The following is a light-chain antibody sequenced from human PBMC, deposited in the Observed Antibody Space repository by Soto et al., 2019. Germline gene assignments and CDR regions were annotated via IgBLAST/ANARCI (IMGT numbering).Light chain of an antibody. CDR3: CSYAGSYTYI. Sequence: QSGLTQPRSVSGSPGQSVTISCTGSYSDVGTFYFVSWYQQYPGKGHKLIIYDVTERPSGVPDRFSCSKSGNTASLTISGLQAEDEADYSCCSYAGSYTYIFGSGTKVTVL. V-gene: IGLV2-11*01. CDR2: DVT. CDR1: YSDVGTFYF. J-gene: IGLJ1*01.